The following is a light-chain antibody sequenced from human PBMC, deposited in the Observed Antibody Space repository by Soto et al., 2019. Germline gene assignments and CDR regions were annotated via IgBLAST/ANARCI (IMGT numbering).Light chain of an antibody. CDR1: SSDVGGYNY. V-gene: IGLV2-14*01. J-gene: IGLJ1*01. CDR3: SSYTSSSTPYV. CDR2: DDS. Sequence: QSVLTQPASVSGSPGQSITISCTGTSSDVGGYNYVSWYQQHPGKAPKLMIYDDSNRPSGVSKRFSGSKSGNTASLTISGLQAEDEADYYCSSYTSSSTPYVFGTGTKVTVL.